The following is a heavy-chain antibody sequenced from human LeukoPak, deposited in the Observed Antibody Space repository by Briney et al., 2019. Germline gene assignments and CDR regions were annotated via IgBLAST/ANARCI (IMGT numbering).Heavy chain of an antibody. D-gene: IGHD7-27*01. CDR3: AREPLGGKNYIDY. CDR1: GSSISSYY. V-gene: IGHV4-4*07. J-gene: IGHJ4*02. CDR2: IYTSGNT. Sequence: SDTLSLTCTVSGSSISSYYWTWLRQPAGKGLEWIGRIYTSGNTIYNPSLKSRVTMSIDTSKNQFSLKLSSVTAADTAVYYCAREPLGGKNYIDYWGQGTLVTVSS.